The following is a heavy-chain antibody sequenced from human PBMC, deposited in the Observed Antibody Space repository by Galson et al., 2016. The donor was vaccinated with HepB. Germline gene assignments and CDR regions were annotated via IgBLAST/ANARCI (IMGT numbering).Heavy chain of an antibody. CDR1: SGSISSDTW. Sequence: SETLSLTCTVSSGSISSDTWWSWVRQPPGKGLEWIGEITHGEYTNYNPSLRSRVTISVDKSKNQFSLNLSLVTAADTAIYYCAQNGYYAIEYWGQGTLVTVS. V-gene: IGHV4-4*02. CDR3: AQNGYYAIEY. CDR2: ITHGEYT. J-gene: IGHJ4*02. D-gene: IGHD3-3*01.